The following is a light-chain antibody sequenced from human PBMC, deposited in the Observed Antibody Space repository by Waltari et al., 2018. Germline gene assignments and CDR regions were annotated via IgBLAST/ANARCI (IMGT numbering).Light chain of an antibody. Sequence: EFVLTQSPGTLSLSPGDSATLSCRASQSVTSTYLAWYQQKPGQAPRLLIYGVSKRVTGTPDRFTASGSGTDFTLAISRLEPEDFAVYFCQQYDTSSWTFGQGTKVEVK. V-gene: IGKV3-20*01. CDR3: QQYDTSSWT. CDR2: GVS. J-gene: IGKJ1*01. CDR1: QSVTSTY.